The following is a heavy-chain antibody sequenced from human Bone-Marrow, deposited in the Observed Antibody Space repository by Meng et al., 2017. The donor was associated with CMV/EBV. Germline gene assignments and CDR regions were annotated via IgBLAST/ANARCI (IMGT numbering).Heavy chain of an antibody. D-gene: IGHD3-3*01. V-gene: IGHV3-23*01. CDR2: ISGSGGST. Sequence: GESLKISCAVSGFTFSSYAMSWVRQAPGKGLEWVSAISGSGGSTYYADSVKGRFTISRDNSKNTLYLQMNSLRAEDAAVYYCARPSTYYDFWSGFYDWGQGTLVTVSS. CDR3: ARPSTYYDFWSGFYD. CDR1: GFTFSSYA. J-gene: IGHJ4*02.